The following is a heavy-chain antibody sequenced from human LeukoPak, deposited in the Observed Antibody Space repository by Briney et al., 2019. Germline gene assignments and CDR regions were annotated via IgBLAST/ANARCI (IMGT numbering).Heavy chain of an antibody. D-gene: IGHD3-10*01. CDR1: GGSFSGYY. CDR2: INHSGST. CDR3: ARSGDYYGSGNYYKPVDY. J-gene: IGHJ4*02. V-gene: IGHV4-34*01. Sequence: SETLSLTCAVYGGSFSGYYWSWIRQPPGKGLEWIGEINHSGSTNYNPSLKSRVTISVDTSKNQFSLKLSSVTAADTAVYYCARSGDYYGSGNYYKPVDYWGQGTLVTVSS.